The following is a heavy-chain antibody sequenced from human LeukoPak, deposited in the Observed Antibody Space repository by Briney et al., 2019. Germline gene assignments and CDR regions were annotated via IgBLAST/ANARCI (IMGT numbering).Heavy chain of an antibody. CDR3: ARSYSSSWAGFDP. Sequence: GESLKISCKGSGYNFTDYWIGWVRQMPGKGLGWMGIIYPGDSDTTYNPSFQGQVTIPADKSISTAYLQWSSLKTSDTAMYYCARSYSSSWAGFDPWGQGTLVTVSS. CDR1: GYNFTDYW. J-gene: IGHJ5*02. V-gene: IGHV5-51*01. CDR2: IYPGDSDT. D-gene: IGHD6-13*01.